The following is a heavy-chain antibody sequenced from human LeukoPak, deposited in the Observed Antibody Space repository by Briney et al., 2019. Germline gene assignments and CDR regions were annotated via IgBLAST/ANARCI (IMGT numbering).Heavy chain of an antibody. Sequence: SETLSLTCTVSGGSISSYYWSWIRQPAGKGLEWIGRIYTSGSTNYNPSLKSLDTMSGDTSKNQFSPKLSSVTAAHTAVYYCVRETREDCGERHWGYGMDVWAQGTPDRVSS. J-gene: IGHJ6*02. V-gene: IGHV4-4*07. CDR3: VRETREDCGERHWGYGMDV. CDR2: IYTSGST. D-gene: IGHD4/OR15-4a*01. CDR1: GGSISSYY.